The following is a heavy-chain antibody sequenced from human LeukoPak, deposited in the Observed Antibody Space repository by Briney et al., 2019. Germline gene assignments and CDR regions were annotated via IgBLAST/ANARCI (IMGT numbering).Heavy chain of an antibody. V-gene: IGHV1-2*02. CDR1: GYTFTGYY. J-gene: IGHJ4*02. CDR3: ARVPGYCSGGSCYGYYFDY. D-gene: IGHD2-15*01. Sequence: ASVKVSCKASGYTFTGYYMHWVRQAPGQGLEWMGWINPNSGGTNYAQKFQGRVTMTRDTSISTAYMELSRLRSDDTAVYYCARVPGYCSGGSCYGYYFDYWGQGTLVTVSS. CDR2: INPNSGGT.